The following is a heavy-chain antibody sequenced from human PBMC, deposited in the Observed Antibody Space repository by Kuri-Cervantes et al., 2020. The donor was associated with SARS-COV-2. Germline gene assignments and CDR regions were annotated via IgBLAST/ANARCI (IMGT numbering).Heavy chain of an antibody. CDR3: ARGGYSSGWYQRTNFDY. Sequence: LRLSCAVYGGSFSGYYWSWIRQSPGKGLVWIGEINHTGSTNYNPSLKSRVTISVGASKNQFSLKLSSVTAADTAVYYCARGGYSSGWYQRTNFDYWGQGTLVTVSS. D-gene: IGHD6-19*01. CDR2: INHTGST. J-gene: IGHJ4*02. V-gene: IGHV4-34*01. CDR1: GGSFSGYY.